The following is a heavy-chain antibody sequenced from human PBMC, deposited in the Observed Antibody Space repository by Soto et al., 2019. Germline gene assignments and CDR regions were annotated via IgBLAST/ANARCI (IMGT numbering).Heavy chain of an antibody. CDR1: GWSFSGYY. CDR2: INHSGNT. CDR3: ARGGEYSTSFDY. V-gene: IGHV4-34*01. Sequence: SETLSLTCAVYGWSFSGYYWSWIRQSPGKGLEWIGEINHSGNTNYSPSLKSRVTISVDTSKNQFSLNLSSVTAADTAVYYCARGGEYSTSFDYWGQGTLVTVSS. J-gene: IGHJ4*02. D-gene: IGHD6-6*01.